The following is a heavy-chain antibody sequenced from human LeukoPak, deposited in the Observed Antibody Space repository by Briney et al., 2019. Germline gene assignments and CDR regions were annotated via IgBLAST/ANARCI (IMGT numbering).Heavy chain of an antibody. CDR2: IHNSGSST. V-gene: IGHV3-23*01. CDR3: AKDPAFVVVVPAPFDY. CDR1: GLTFSTYG. D-gene: IGHD2-2*01. Sequence: GGSLRLSCAASGLTFSTYGMSWVRQAPGKGLEWVSSIHNSGSSTYYTDSVKGRFTISRDNSKNTLYLQMNSLRAEDTAVYYCAKDPAFVVVVPAPFDYWGQGTLVTVSS. J-gene: IGHJ4*02.